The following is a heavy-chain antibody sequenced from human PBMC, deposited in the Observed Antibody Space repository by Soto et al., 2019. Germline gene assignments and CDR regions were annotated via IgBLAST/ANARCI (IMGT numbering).Heavy chain of an antibody. CDR1: GGSFSTYG. Sequence: QVQLVQSGAEVKKPGSSVKVSCKASGGSFSTYGINWVRLAPGQGLEWMGGIIPKFGTTNYAQKFQGRVTITADESTNTAYMELNYLRSEDTAVYFCARELDPYYGGNSLYLDYWGQGTLVTLSS. J-gene: IGHJ4*02. D-gene: IGHD4-17*01. CDR3: ARELDPYYGGNSLYLDY. V-gene: IGHV1-69*13. CDR2: IIPKFGTT.